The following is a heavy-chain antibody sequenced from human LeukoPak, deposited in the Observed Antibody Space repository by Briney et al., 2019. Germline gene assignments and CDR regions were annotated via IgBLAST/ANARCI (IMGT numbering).Heavy chain of an antibody. CDR1: GGTISSYY. V-gene: IGHV4-4*07. J-gene: IGHJ4*02. CDR2: IYASGNT. CDR3: ARGRGSSWYYFDS. Sequence: SETLSLTCTVSGGTISSYYWSWVRQPAGKGLEWIGRIYASGNTNYNPSLKGRVTMTVDTSKNQFSLNLSSVTAADTAVYYCARGRGSSWYYFDSWGQGTLVTVSS. D-gene: IGHD6-13*01.